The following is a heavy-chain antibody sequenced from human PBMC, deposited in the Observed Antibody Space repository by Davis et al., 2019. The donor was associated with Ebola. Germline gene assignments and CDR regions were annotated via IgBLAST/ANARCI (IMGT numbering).Heavy chain of an antibody. D-gene: IGHD2-21*02. V-gene: IGHV4-39*02. J-gene: IGHJ4*02. CDR2: INYRGTA. Sequence: MPSDTLSLTCYASGCPIDINQYNWAWTRHATGKGLKCFGYINYRGTAFYNPSVRGRVTLSVDMFKNHFSIRLTSVTAADTGVYYCARYVGDSAMFDHWGQGIMVTVSS. CDR3: ARYVGDSAMFDH. CDR1: GCPIDINQYN.